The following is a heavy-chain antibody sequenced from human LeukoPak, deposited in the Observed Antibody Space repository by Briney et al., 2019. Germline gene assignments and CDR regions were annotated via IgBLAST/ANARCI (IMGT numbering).Heavy chain of an antibody. CDR3: ARGGGSSWYPSLFDY. V-gene: IGHV4-30-4*08. D-gene: IGHD6-13*01. J-gene: IGHJ4*02. Sequence: SETVSLTCTVSGGSISSGDYYWSWIRQPPGKGLEWIGYIYYSGSTYYNPSLKSRVTISVDTSKNQFSLKLSSVTAADTAVYYCARGGGSSWYPSLFDYWGQGTLVTVSS. CDR2: IYYSGST. CDR1: GGSISSGDYY.